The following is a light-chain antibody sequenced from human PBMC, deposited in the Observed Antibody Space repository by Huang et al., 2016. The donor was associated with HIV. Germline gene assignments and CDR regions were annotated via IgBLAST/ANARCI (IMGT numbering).Light chain of an antibody. CDR3: QQYSAYSWT. CDR2: KAS. V-gene: IGKV1-5*03. Sequence: DIQMTQSPSTLSASVGDRVTITCRASQSISTGLAWYQQKPGKAPKLLIYKASNLEDGVPSRFSGSGSGTEFTLTISSLQPDDCATYYCQQYSAYSWTFGQGTKVDIK. CDR1: QSISTG. J-gene: IGKJ1*01.